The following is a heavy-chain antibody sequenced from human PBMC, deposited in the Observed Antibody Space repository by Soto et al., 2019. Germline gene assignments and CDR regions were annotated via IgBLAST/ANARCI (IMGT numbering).Heavy chain of an antibody. D-gene: IGHD3-22*01. J-gene: IGHJ4*02. CDR1: GFSFSSDT. CDR3: AREGVYYDTSGYSSYYSDY. Sequence: QVNVVQSGGGVVQPGRSLRLSCAASGFSFSSDTMHWVRQAPGKGLEWVALISDDGKINHYTDSVKGRFTISRDNPKKMLYLQMTSLRAEDTAVYYCAREGVYYDTSGYSSYYSDYWGEGTLVTVSS. V-gene: IGHV3-30*04. CDR2: ISDDGKIN.